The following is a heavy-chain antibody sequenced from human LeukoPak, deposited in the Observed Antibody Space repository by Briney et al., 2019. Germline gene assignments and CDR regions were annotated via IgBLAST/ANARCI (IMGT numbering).Heavy chain of an antibody. D-gene: IGHD3-9*01. V-gene: IGHV4-34*01. CDR1: GGSFSGYY. CDR3: ARDILGNNWFDP. J-gene: IGHJ5*02. Sequence: SETLSLTCAVYGGSFSGYYWSWIRQPPGKGLEWIGEINHSGSTNYNPSLKSRVTMSVDTSKNQFSLKLSSVTAADTAVYYCARDILGNNWFDPWGQGTLVTVSS. CDR2: INHSGST.